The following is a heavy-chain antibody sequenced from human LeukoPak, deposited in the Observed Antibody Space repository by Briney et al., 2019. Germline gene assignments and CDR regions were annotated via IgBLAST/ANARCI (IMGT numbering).Heavy chain of an antibody. CDR3: ARDGITVVRGVTTFDS. J-gene: IGHJ4*02. CDR1: GFTFSSYE. CDR2: IKQDGSEK. D-gene: IGHD3-10*01. V-gene: IGHV3-7*01. Sequence: GGSLRLSCAASGFTFSSYEMNWVRQVPGKGLEWVAHIKQDGSEKFYVDSVKGRFIISRDNAKSSLYLQMDSLRAEDTAVYYCARDGITVVRGVTTFDSWGQGALVTVSS.